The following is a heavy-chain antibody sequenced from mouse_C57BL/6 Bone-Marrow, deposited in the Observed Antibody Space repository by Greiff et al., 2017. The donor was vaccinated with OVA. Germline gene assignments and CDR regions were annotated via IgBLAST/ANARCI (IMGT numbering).Heavy chain of an antibody. Sequence: EVQLVGSGAELVRPGASVKLSCTASGFNIKDDYMHWVKQRPEQGLEWIGWIDPENGDTEYASKFQGKATITADTSSNTAYLQLSSLTSEDTAVYYCTTLTGNYFDYWGQGTTLTVSS. CDR3: TTLTGNYFDY. D-gene: IGHD4-1*01. J-gene: IGHJ2*01. CDR1: GFNIKDDY. CDR2: IDPENGDT. V-gene: IGHV14-4*01.